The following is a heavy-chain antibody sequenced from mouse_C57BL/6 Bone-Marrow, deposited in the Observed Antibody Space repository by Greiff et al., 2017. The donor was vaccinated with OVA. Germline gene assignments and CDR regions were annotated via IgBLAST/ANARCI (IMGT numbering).Heavy chain of an antibody. CDR3: ATLILYYYGSSGWYFDV. CDR1: GYTFTDHT. J-gene: IGHJ1*03. Sequence: VQLQQSDAELVKPGASVKISCKVSGYTFTDHTIHWMKQRPEQGLEWIGYIYPRDGSTKYNEKFKGKATLTADKSSSTAYMQLNSLTSEDSAVYFCATLILYYYGSSGWYFDVWGTGTTGTVSS. D-gene: IGHD1-1*01. V-gene: IGHV1-78*01. CDR2: IYPRDGST.